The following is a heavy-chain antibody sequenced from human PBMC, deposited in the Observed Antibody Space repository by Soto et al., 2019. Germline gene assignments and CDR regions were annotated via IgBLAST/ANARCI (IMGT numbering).Heavy chain of an antibody. Sequence: QVRLQQWGAGLLKPSETLSLTCAVYGGSFSGYYWSWIRQPPGKGLEWIGEINHSGSTNYNPSLKSRVTISVDTSKNQFSLKLSSVTAADTAVYYCARALGGSYYSEYFQHWGQGTLVTVSS. V-gene: IGHV4-34*01. CDR1: GGSFSGYY. J-gene: IGHJ1*01. CDR3: ARALGGSYYSEYFQH. D-gene: IGHD1-26*01. CDR2: INHSGST.